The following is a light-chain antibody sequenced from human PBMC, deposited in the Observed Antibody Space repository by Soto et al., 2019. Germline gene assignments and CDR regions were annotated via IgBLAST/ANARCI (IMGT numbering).Light chain of an antibody. CDR2: EVS. CDR1: SSDVGGYNY. CDR3: SSYTGSNTWV. J-gene: IGLJ3*02. V-gene: IGLV2-14*01. Sequence: QSVLTQPASVSGSPGQSITISCTGTSSDVGGYNYVSWYQQYPGKAPKLMIYEVSDRPSGVSNRFSGSKSDNTASLTISGLQAEDEADYYCSSYTGSNTWVFGGGTKVTVL.